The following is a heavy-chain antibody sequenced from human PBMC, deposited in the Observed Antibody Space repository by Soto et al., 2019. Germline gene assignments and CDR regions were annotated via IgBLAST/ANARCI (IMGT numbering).Heavy chain of an antibody. Sequence: ASVKVSCKASGGTFSSYAISWVRQAPGQGLEWMGGIIPIFGTANYAQKFQGRVTITADKSTSTAYMELSSLRSEDTAVYYCARDYPGGYYYYGMDVWGQGTTVTVSS. CDR2: IIPIFGTA. CDR3: ARDYPGGYYYYGMDV. D-gene: IGHD3-10*01. CDR1: GGTFSSYA. J-gene: IGHJ6*02. V-gene: IGHV1-69*06.